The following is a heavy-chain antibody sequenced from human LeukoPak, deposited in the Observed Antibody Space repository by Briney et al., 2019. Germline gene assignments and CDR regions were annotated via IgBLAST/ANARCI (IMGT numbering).Heavy chain of an antibody. J-gene: IGHJ4*02. Sequence: PGGSLRLSCAATGFTFSSYSMNWVRQAPGKGLEWVSSISSSSSYIYYADSVKGRFTISRDNSKNTLYLQMNSLRAEDTAVYYCAKPPGAVTPRPFAYWGQGTLVTVSS. CDR3: AKPPGAVTPRPFAY. V-gene: IGHV3-21*04. CDR2: ISSSSSYI. CDR1: GFTFSSYS. D-gene: IGHD4-17*01.